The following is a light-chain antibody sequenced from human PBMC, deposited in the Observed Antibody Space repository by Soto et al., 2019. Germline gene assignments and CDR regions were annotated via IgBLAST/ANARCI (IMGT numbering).Light chain of an antibody. V-gene: IGKV3-15*01. CDR2: GAS. J-gene: IGKJ1*01. CDR3: QHYNNWPPWT. CDR1: QSVRSN. Sequence: IVMTQSPATLSVSPGERVTLSFRASQSVRSNLVWYQQRPGQAPRLLIYGASSRATGVPARFSGSGSGTEFTLTISSLQSEDFAVYYCQHYNNWPPWTFGQGTKVDIK.